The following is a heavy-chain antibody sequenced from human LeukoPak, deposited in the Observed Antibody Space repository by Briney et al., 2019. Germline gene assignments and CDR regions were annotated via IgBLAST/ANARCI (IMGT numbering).Heavy chain of an antibody. CDR3: ARLPLDDFWSGYYGMDV. CDR2: IKQDGSEK. V-gene: IGHV3-7*03. CDR1: GLTFSSSW. Sequence: PGGSLRLSCAVSGLTFSSSWMDWVRQAPGKGLEWVANIKQDGSEKYYVDSVKGRFTISRDNAKNSLYLQMNSLRAEDTAVYYCARLPLDDFWSGYYGMDVWGQGTTVTVSS. J-gene: IGHJ6*02. D-gene: IGHD3-3*01.